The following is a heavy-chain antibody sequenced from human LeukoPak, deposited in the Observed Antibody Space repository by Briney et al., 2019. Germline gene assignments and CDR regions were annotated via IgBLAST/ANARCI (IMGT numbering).Heavy chain of an antibody. CDR3: AREYWGNLDY. CDR2: IHPGDSDA. V-gene: IGHV5-51*01. J-gene: IGHJ4*02. D-gene: IGHD7-27*01. CDR1: GYSFTSYL. Sequence: AGESLKISCKGSGYSFTSYLIAWVRQMPGKGLEWMGIIHPGDSDARYSPSFQGQVTVSVDKSISTAYLQWSSLKASDTAMYYCAREYWGNLDYWGQGTLVTVSS.